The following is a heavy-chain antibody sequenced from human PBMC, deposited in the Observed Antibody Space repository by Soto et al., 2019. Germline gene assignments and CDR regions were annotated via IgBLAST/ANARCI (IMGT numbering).Heavy chain of an antibody. V-gene: IGHV4-31*03. CDR3: AKLSCTSSTCYFPGWFDP. J-gene: IGHJ5*02. CDR2: VYYSGSS. D-gene: IGHD2-2*01. Sequence: SETLSLTCTASGDSISGGASFWSWIRQPPGKGLEWIANVYYSGSSYYNPSLKSRLTISVDTTKNQFSLQLKSMTAADTAVYYCAKLSCTSSTCYFPGWFDPWGQGTLVTVSS. CDR1: GDSISGGASF.